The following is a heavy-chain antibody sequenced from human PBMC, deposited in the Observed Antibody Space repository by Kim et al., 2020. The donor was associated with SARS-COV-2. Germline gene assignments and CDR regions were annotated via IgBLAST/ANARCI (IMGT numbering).Heavy chain of an antibody. D-gene: IGHD6-19*01. CDR1: GFTFSSYA. CDR3: ASTRLGYSSGWYNPIFDY. J-gene: IGHJ4*02. V-gene: IGHV3-30*04. Sequence: GGSLRLSCAASGFTFSSYAMHWVRQAPGQGLEWVAVISYDGSNKYYADSVKGRFTISRDNSKNTLYLQMNSLRAEDTAVYYCASTRLGYSSGWYNPIFDYWGQGTLVTVSS. CDR2: ISYDGSNK.